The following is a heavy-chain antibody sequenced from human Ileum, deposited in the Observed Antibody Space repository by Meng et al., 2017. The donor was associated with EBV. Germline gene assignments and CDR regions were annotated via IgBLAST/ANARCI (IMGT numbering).Heavy chain of an antibody. V-gene: IGHV4-39*07. J-gene: IGHJ4*02. CDR2: IYRSGSS. D-gene: IGHD3-10*01. Sequence: QPQLQGSGPGMVKPSETLSLTFSVSGDSISNSDHYWNWIRRSPGKGLEWIASIYRSGSSYFDPSLKSRVSLSLDTSKNQFSLKLSSVTAADTALYYCARDPAYPRGLFDSWGQGILVTVSS. CDR1: GDSISNSDHY. CDR3: ARDPAYPRGLFDS.